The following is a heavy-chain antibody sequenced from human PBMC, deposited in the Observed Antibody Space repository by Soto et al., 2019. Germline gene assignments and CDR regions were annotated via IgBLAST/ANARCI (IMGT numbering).Heavy chain of an antibody. J-gene: IGHJ5*02. D-gene: IGHD3-3*01. V-gene: IGHV4-34*01. CDR2: IHHRGGT. CDR1: GGSFSGTY. Sequence: SETLSLSCSVSGGSFSGTYWSWIRQSPGTGLEWIGEIHHRGGTNYNPSLKIRVTISADTAKNQFSLHLTSVTAADTAVYYCARGGGGAPRFLQWLLFWLDPWAQGTLVPVSS. CDR3: ARGGGGAPRFLQWLLFWLDP.